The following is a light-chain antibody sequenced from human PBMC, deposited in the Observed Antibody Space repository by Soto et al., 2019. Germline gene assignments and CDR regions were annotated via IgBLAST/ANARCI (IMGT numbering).Light chain of an antibody. CDR2: KAS. Sequence: DIQMTQSPSTLSASVGDRVTITCRASQSISYWLVWYQQTPGKAPKLLIYKASTLQTGVPSRFSGSGSGTEFTLTISGLQPDDFATYYCQQYRTYRTFGQGTKVE. CDR3: QQYRTYRT. CDR1: QSISYW. J-gene: IGKJ1*01. V-gene: IGKV1-5*03.